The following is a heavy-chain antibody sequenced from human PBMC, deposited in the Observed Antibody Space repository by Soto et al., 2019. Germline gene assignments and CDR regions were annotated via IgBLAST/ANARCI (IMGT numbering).Heavy chain of an antibody. D-gene: IGHD1-20*01. Sequence: QVQLVESGGGLVRPGGSLRLSCAASGFIFSDYYMSWIRQAPGKGLEWVAYISGSSSSTDYADSVVGRFTVSRDNARNTLYLQMKSLRAEDTAIYYCTFQNSRSNWNSVDYWGQGTLVTVSS. CDR1: GFIFSDYY. V-gene: IGHV3-11*06. J-gene: IGHJ4*02. CDR2: ISGSSSST. CDR3: TFQNSRSNWNSVDY.